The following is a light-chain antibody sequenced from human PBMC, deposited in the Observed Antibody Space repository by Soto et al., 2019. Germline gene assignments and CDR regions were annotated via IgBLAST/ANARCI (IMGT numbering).Light chain of an antibody. V-gene: IGLV9-49*01. CDR1: SGYSNYK. Sequence: QAVVTQPPSASASLGASVTLTCNLSSGYSNYKVDWYQQRPGKGPRFVMRVGTGGIVGSKGDGIPDRFSVLGSGLNRYLTIKNIQEEDESDYHCGADHGSGSNFVYVFGTGTKLTVL. CDR3: GADHGSGSNFVYV. CDR2: VGTGGIVG. J-gene: IGLJ1*01.